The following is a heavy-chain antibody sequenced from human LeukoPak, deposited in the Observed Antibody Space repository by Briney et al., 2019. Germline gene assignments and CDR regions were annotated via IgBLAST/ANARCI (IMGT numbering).Heavy chain of an antibody. Sequence: GGSLRLSCAASGFTFSSYSMNWVRQAPGKGLEWVANIKQDGSVKYYVDSVKGRFTISRDNAKNSLYLQMNSLRAEDTAVYYCALISDVDYWGQGTLVTVSS. CDR2: IKQDGSVK. J-gene: IGHJ4*02. V-gene: IGHV3-7*01. D-gene: IGHD3-16*01. CDR3: ALISDVDY. CDR1: GFTFSSYS.